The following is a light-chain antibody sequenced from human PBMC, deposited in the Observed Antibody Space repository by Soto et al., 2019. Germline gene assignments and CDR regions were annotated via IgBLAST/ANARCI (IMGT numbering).Light chain of an antibody. J-gene: IGKJ2*01. Sequence: DIQMTQSPSSLSASVGDRVTITCRASQSISSYLNWYQQKPGKAPKILIYAASSLQSGVPARFSGSGSGTDFTLTISSLQPEDFATYYCQHSYSTPPYTVGQGTKLEIK. V-gene: IGKV1-39*01. CDR3: QHSYSTPPYT. CDR1: QSISSY. CDR2: AAS.